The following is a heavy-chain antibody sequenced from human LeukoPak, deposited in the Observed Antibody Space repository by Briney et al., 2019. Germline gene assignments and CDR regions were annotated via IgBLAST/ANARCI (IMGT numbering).Heavy chain of an antibody. CDR2: ISGSDGST. CDR3: AKDALPDTYYFDY. CDR1: GFTFSNYA. Sequence: GGSLRLSCAASGFTFSNYAMNWVRQAPGQGLEWVSGISGSDGSTYYADSVKGRFTISRDNSKNTLYLQMNSLRAEDTALYSCAKDALPDTYYFDYWGQGALVTVSS. J-gene: IGHJ4*02. V-gene: IGHV3-23*01. D-gene: IGHD2/OR15-2a*01.